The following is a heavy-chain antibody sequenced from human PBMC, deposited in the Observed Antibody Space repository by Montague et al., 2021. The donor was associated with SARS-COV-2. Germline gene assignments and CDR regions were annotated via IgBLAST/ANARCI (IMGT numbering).Heavy chain of an antibody. V-gene: IGHV4-59*01. CDR3: ARDRGGWLQLEDYFDY. CDR2: INYSGST. D-gene: IGHD5-24*01. Sequence: SETLSLTCTVSGGSISSYYWSWIRQPPGKGLEWIGYINYSGSTNYNPSLKSRVTISVDTSKNQFSLKLNSMTAADTAVYYCARDRGGWLQLEDYFDYWGQGTLVTVSS. CDR1: GGSISSYY. J-gene: IGHJ4*02.